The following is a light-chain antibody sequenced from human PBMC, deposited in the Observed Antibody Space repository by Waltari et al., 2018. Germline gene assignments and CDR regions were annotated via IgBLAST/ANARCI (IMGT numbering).Light chain of an antibody. Sequence: IVLTQSPGTLSLSPGERATLSCRAIQSVNTYLAWYQQKPGQAPRLLIYGAYTRAASIPDRFSGSGSGTDFSLTISRLEAEDFAVYYCQHHVRLPATFGQGTKVEIK. CDR1: QSVNTY. V-gene: IGKV3-20*01. CDR2: GAY. CDR3: QHHVRLPAT. J-gene: IGKJ1*01.